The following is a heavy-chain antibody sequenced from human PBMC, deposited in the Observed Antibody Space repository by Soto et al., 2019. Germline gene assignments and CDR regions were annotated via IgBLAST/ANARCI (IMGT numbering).Heavy chain of an antibody. CDR2: IYYSGST. CDR3: ARRTIHCSSTSGYEKAAFDI. D-gene: IGHD2-2*01. V-gene: IGHV4-30-4*01. CDR1: GGSISSGDYY. J-gene: IGHJ3*02. Sequence: SETLSLTCSVSGGSISSGDYYWSWIRQPPGKGLEWIGYIYYSGSTYYNPSLKSRVTISVDTSKNQFSLKLSSVTAADTAVYYCARRTIHCSSTSGYEKAAFDIWGQGTMVTVSS.